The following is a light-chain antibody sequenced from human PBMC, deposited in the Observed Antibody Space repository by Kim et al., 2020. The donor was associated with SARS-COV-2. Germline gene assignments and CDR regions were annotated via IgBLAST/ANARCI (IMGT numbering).Light chain of an antibody. CDR1: QSVNSH. CDR3: QQYDEWPPYS. Sequence: IVMTQSPVTLSVSPGERATLSCRASQSVNSHLVWYQQKPGQAPRLLIYGASSRATGIPARFSGSGSGTEFTLTITSLQSEDSAVYYCQQYDEWPPYSFGQGTKLEI. V-gene: IGKV3-15*01. J-gene: IGKJ2*03. CDR2: GAS.